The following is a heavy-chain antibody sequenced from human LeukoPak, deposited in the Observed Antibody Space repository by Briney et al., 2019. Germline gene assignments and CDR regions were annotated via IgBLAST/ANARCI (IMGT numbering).Heavy chain of an antibody. V-gene: IGHV3-66*01. J-gene: IGHJ6*02. CDR2: IYSGGST. Sequence: AGGSLRLSRAASGFTVSSNFMSWVRQAPGKGLEWVSAIYSGGSTYYADSVKGRFTISRDNSKNTLYLQMNSLRAEDTAVYYCARVPQDYYGMDVWGQGTTVTVSS. CDR1: GFTVSSNF. CDR3: ARVPQDYYGMDV.